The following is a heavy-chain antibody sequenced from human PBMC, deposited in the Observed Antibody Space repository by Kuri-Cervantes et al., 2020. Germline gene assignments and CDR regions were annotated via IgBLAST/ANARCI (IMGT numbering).Heavy chain of an antibody. CDR2: ISGHSLKT. J-gene: IGHJ2*01. V-gene: IGHV1-18*01. D-gene: IGHD1-26*01. CDR1: GYTFSSYG. CDR3: ARGRIPDPQRAHRRVLVGANWYFDL. Sequence: ASVKVSCKASGYTFSSYGISWIRQAPGQGLEWMGWISGHSLKTNYAQKLQGRVTMTTDASTSTAYMELRSLRSDDTAVYYCARGRIPDPQRAHRRVLVGANWYFDLWGRGTLVTVSS.